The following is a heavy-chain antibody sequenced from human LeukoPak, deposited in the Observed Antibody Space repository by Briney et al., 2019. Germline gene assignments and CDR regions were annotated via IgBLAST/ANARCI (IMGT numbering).Heavy chain of an antibody. CDR1: GYTFTSYD. CDR3: ATPRWLQLRRFYYYYYGMDV. J-gene: IGHJ6*02. V-gene: IGHV1-8*01. Sequence: ASVKVSCKASGYTFTSYDINWVRQATGQGLEWMGWKNPNSGNTGYAQKFQGRVTMTRNTSISTAYMELSSLRSEDTAVYYCATPRWLQLRRFYYYYYGMDVWGQGTTVTVSS. D-gene: IGHD5-24*01. CDR2: KNPNSGNT.